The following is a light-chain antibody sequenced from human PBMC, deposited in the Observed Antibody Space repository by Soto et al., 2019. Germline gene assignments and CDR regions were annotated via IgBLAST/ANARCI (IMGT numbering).Light chain of an antibody. J-gene: IGKJ4*01. CDR1: QSVTTH. CDR2: DAS. Sequence: EIVLTQSSFTLSLSPGERATLSCRASQSVTTHLAWYQQKPGQAPRLLIYDASTRATGIPARFSGSGSGTDFTLTISRLEPEDFAVYYCQQFSSYPLTFGGGTKVDIK. CDR3: QQFSSYPLT. V-gene: IGKV3-11*01.